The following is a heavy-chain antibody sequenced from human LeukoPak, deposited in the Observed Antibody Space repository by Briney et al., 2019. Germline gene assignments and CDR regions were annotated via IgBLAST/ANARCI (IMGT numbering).Heavy chain of an antibody. CDR2: INHSGST. J-gene: IGHJ5*02. Sequence: SETLSLTCAVYGGSFSGYYWSWTRQPPGKGLEWIGEINHSGSTNYNPSLKSRVTISVDTSKNQFSLKLSSVTAADTAVYYCARRRITFGGVIVSDWFDPWGQGTLVTVSS. V-gene: IGHV4-34*01. CDR3: ARRRITFGGVIVSDWFDP. CDR1: GGSFSGYY. D-gene: IGHD3-16*02.